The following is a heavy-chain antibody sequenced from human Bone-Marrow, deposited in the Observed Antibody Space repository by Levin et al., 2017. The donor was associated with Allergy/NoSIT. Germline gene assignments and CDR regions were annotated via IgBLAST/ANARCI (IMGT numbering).Heavy chain of an antibody. CDR3: ARNDVDTALNYFDF. CDR1: GFTFSSYA. J-gene: IGHJ4*02. D-gene: IGHD5-18*01. Sequence: GGSLRLSCAASGFTFSSYAMHWVRQAPGKGLEWVAVISYDGSNKYYADSVTGRFTISRDTSKNTLFLQVNSLRADDTAVYYCARNDVDTALNYFDFWGRGTLVTVSS. CDR2: ISYDGSNK. V-gene: IGHV3-30-3*01.